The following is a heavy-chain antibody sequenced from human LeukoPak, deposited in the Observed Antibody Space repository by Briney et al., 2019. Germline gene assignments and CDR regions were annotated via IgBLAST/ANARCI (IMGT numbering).Heavy chain of an antibody. V-gene: IGHV3-48*03. CDR3: AELGITMIGGV. CDR2: ISSSGSTI. Sequence: GGSLRLSCAASGFTFSSYEMDWVRQAPGKGLEWVSYISSSGSTIYYADSVKGRFTISRDNAKNSLYLQMNSQRAEDTAVYYCAELGITMIGGVWGKGTTVTISS. D-gene: IGHD3-10*02. CDR1: GFTFSSYE. J-gene: IGHJ6*04.